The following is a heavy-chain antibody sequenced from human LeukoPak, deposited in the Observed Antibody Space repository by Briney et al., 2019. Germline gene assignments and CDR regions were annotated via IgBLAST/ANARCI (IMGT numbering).Heavy chain of an antibody. J-gene: IGHJ3*02. D-gene: IGHD1-26*01. Sequence: ASVKVSCKASGYTFTSYYMHWMLQAPGQGLEWMGIINPSGGSTSYAQKFQGRVTMTRDTSTSTVYMELSSLRSEDTAVYYCARDPPPPSWYSGDSSGAFDIWGQGTMVTVSS. CDR3: ARDPPPPSWYSGDSSGAFDI. CDR1: GYTFTSYY. CDR2: INPSGGST. V-gene: IGHV1-46*03.